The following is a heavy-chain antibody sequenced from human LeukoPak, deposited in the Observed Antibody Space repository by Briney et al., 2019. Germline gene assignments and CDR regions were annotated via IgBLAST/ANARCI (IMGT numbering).Heavy chain of an antibody. D-gene: IGHD6-13*01. Sequence: PSETLSLTCTVSGGSISSYYWSWIRQPPGKGLEWIGYIYYSGSTNYNPSLKSRVTISVDTSKNQFSLKLSSVTAADTAVYYCARWGYSSSWYRWFDPWGQGTLVTVSS. CDR1: GGSISSYY. V-gene: IGHV4-59*08. J-gene: IGHJ5*02. CDR3: ARWGYSSSWYRWFDP. CDR2: IYYSGST.